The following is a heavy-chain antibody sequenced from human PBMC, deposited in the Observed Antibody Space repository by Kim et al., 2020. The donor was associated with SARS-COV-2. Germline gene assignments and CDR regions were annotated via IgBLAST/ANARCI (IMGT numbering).Heavy chain of an antibody. CDR1: GFTFSNAW. CDR2: IKSKTDGGTT. V-gene: IGHV3-15*01. Sequence: GGSLRLSCAASGFTFSNAWMSWVRQAPGKGLEWVGRIKSKTDGGTTDYAAPVKGRFTISRDDSKNTLYLQMNSLKTEDTAVYYCTTAYYDSSGYYWREEYWGQGTLVTVSS. J-gene: IGHJ4*02. D-gene: IGHD3-22*01. CDR3: TTAYYDSSGYYWREEY.